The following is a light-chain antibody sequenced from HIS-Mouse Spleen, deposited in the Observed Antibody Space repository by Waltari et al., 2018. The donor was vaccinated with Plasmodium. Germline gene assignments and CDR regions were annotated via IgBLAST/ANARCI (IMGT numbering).Light chain of an antibody. J-gene: IGLJ1*01. Sequence: QSALTQPPSASGSPGQSVTISCTGTSSDVGGSNYVSCYQQHPGKAPKLMIYEVSKRPSGVPDRVAGSKSGNTASRTVAGRQAEDEADYYCSSYAGSNNVFGTGTKVTVL. CDR2: EVS. CDR3: SSYAGSNNV. V-gene: IGLV2-8*01. CDR1: SSDVGGSNY.